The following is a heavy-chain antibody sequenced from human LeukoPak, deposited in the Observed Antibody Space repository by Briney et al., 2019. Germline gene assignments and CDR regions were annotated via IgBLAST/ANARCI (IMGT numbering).Heavy chain of an antibody. CDR2: IYYSGST. J-gene: IGHJ4*02. D-gene: IGHD6-13*01. CDR3: ARDIADGEAFDY. Sequence: SETLSLTCTVSGGSISSYYWSWIRQPPGKGLEWIGYIYYSGSTNYNPSLKSRVTISVDTSKNQFSLKLSSVTAADTAVYYCARDIADGEAFDYWGQGTLVTVSS. V-gene: IGHV4-59*01. CDR1: GGSISSYY.